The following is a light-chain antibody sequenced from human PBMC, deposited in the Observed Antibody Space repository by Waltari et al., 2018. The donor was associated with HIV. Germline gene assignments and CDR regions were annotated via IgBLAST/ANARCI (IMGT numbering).Light chain of an antibody. V-gene: IGLV2-14*01. J-gene: IGLJ3*02. Sequence: HSALTQPASVSGSPGQSITISCSGTVTDIDIYNFVSWYRQHPGLAPQLVLYGVRSRASGVSLRFSGSKSGDTASLTISGLEAEDEADYYCSSYTPSHSLVFGGGTKLTVL. CDR1: VTDIDIYNF. CDR2: GVR. CDR3: SSYTPSHSLV.